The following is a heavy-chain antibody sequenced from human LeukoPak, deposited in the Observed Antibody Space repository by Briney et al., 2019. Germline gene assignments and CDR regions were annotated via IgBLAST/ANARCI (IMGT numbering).Heavy chain of an antibody. J-gene: IGHJ3*02. V-gene: IGHV4-39*07. CDR3: ARDVEMAI. Sequence: PSETLSLTCSVSGGSISGGKDFWGWIRQPPGKGLEWIGSIYYTGSTYYNPSLKGRVTISVDKSKNQFSLKLSSVTAADTAVYYCARDVEMAIWGQGTMVTVSS. CDR2: IYYTGST. D-gene: IGHD5-24*01. CDR1: GGSISGGKDF.